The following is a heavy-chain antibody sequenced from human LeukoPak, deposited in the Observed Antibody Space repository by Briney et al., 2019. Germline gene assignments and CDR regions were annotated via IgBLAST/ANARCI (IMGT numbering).Heavy chain of an antibody. CDR2: ISAYNGNT. V-gene: IGHV1-18*01. D-gene: IGHD1-26*01. J-gene: IGHJ6*03. CDR3: AREIVAMEWELIHYYYMDV. Sequence: GASVKVSCKASGYTFTSYGISWVRQAPGQGLEWMGWISAYNGNTNYAQKLQGRVTMTTDTSTSTAYMELRSLRSDDTAVYYCAREIVAMEWELIHYYYMDVWGKGTTVTVSS. CDR1: GYTFTSYG.